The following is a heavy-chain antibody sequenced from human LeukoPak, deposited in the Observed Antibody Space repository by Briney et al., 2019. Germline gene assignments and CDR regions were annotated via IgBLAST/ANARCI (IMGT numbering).Heavy chain of an antibody. CDR1: GGSISSSSYY. CDR3: ARVIGYCTNGVCSYAFDI. Sequence: SETLSLTCTVSGGSISSSSYYWGWIRQPPGKGLEWIGSIYYSGSTYYNPSLKSRVTISVDTSKNQFSLKLSSVTAADTAVYYCARVIGYCTNGVCSYAFDIWGQGTMVTVSS. CDR2: IYYSGST. D-gene: IGHD2-8*01. J-gene: IGHJ3*02. V-gene: IGHV4-39*07.